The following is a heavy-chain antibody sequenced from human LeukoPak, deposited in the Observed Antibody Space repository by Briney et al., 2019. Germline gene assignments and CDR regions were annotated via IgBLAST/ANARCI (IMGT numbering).Heavy chain of an antibody. CDR2: INDSGST. CDR1: SVSFSGYY. Sequence: SETLYLTCAVYSVSFSGYYWSWIRQSPGKGLEWIGDINDSGSTNYNPSLKSRVTILVDTSKNQFSLKLSSVTAADTAVYYCARLYGSGSPSTFDYWGQGTLVTVSS. D-gene: IGHD3-10*01. CDR3: ARLYGSGSPSTFDY. J-gene: IGHJ4*02. V-gene: IGHV4-34*01.